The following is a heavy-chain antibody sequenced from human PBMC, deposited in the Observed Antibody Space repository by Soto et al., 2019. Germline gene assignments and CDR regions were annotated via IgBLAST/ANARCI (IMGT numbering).Heavy chain of an antibody. CDR3: ARVGNLRLRYYYYGMAV. CDR2: INPSGGST. V-gene: IGHV1-46*01. D-gene: IGHD3-3*01. Sequence: ASVKVSCKASGYTFTSYYMHWVRQAPGQGLEWMGIINPSGGSTSYAQKFQGRVTMTRDTSTSTVYMELSSLRSEDTAVYYCARVGNLRLRYYYYGMAVWGQGTTVTVSS. J-gene: IGHJ6*02. CDR1: GYTFTSYY.